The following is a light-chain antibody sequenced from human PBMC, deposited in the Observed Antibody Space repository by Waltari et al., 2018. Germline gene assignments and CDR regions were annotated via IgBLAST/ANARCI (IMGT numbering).Light chain of an antibody. CDR2: GAS. CDR1: QTVSSSY. CDR3: QQYGSSPRT. Sequence: EIVLTQSPGTLSLSPGERATPSCRASQTVSSSYLAWYQQRPGQTPRLLISGASRRATGIPERFSGTGSGTDFTLTISRLEPEDFAVYYCQQYGSSPRTFGQGTKVEIK. J-gene: IGKJ1*01. V-gene: IGKV3-20*01.